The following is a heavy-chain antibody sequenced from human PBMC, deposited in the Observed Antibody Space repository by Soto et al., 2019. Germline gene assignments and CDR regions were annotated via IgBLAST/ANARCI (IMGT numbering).Heavy chain of an antibody. Sequence: ASETLSLTCIVSGGSISSYYWNWIRQPPGKGLEWIGYIYYSGNTNYNPSLQSRVTISVDTSKNQFSLKLSSVTTADTAVYYCARTLYSYGPRFDYWGQGTLVTVSS. CDR3: ARTLYSYGPRFDY. J-gene: IGHJ4*02. D-gene: IGHD5-18*01. CDR2: IYYSGNT. V-gene: IGHV4-59*01. CDR1: GGSISSYY.